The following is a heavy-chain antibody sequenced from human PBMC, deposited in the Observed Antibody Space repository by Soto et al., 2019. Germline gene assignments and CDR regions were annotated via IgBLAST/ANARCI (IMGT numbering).Heavy chain of an antibody. CDR1: GGSISSYY. V-gene: IGHV4-59*01. CDR2: IYYSGST. Sequence: SETLSLTCTVSGGSISSYYWSWIRQPPGKGLEWIGYIYYSGSTNYNPSLKSRVTISVDTSKNQFSLKLTSVTAADTAVYYCARRYGGNFDYWGQGTLVTVAS. J-gene: IGHJ4*02. CDR3: ARRYGGNFDY. D-gene: IGHD1-26*01.